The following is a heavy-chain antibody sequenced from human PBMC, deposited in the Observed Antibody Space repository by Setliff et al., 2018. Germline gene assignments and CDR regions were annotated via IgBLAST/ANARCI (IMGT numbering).Heavy chain of an antibody. D-gene: IGHD2-15*01. V-gene: IGHV1-2*02. CDR1: GYTFTDYY. J-gene: IGHJ6*03. CDR3: ARGEHIVSGDFYHYIDV. CDR2: INPSAGNI. Sequence: ASVKVSCKASGYTFTDYYIHWVRQAPGQGLEWMGWINPSAGNINYIQKFQGRVTMTRDTSISTAYMELRRLKSDDTAVYYCARGEHIVSGDFYHYIDVWGKGTTVTVSS.